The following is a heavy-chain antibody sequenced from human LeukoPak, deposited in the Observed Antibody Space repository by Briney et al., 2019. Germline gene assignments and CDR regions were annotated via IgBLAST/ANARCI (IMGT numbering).Heavy chain of an antibody. Sequence: GGSLRLSCAASGFTVSSNYMSWVRQAPGKGLEWVSVIYSGDSTYYADSVKGRFTISRDNSWNTLYLQMSSLRAEDTAVYYCAKDQVISGSEASDIWGQGTMVTVSS. CDR3: AKDQVISGSEASDI. V-gene: IGHV3-66*01. J-gene: IGHJ3*02. D-gene: IGHD2-21*01. CDR2: IYSGDST. CDR1: GFTVSSNY.